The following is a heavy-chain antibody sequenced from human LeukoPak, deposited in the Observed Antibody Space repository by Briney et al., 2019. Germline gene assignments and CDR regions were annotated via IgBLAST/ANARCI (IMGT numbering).Heavy chain of an antibody. J-gene: IGHJ4*02. CDR1: GGSISLYF. V-gene: IGHV4-4*07. CDR3: ARIEGDNSLDY. CDR2: IYYSGGT. Sequence: PSETLSLTCTVSGGSISLYFWSWIRQPAGEGLEWIGRIYYSGGTNYNPSLKSRVTISVDTSKNQFSLKLSSVTAADTAVYYCARIEGDNSLDYWGQGTLVTVSS. D-gene: IGHD3-16*01.